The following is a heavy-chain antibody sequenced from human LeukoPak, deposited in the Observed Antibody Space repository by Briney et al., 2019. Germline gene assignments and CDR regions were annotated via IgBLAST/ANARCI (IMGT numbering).Heavy chain of an antibody. CDR1: GGSITTYY. CDR2: VSYRGDT. CDR3: ARPYSSNWYDAFHI. V-gene: IGHV4-59*01. Sequence: SETLSLTCTVSGGSITTYYWSWIRQPPGKGLEWIGYVSYRGDTNYNPSLKSRVTISVDTSKNQFSLKLTSVAAADTAVYYCARPYSSNWYDAFHIWGQGTMVTVSS. J-gene: IGHJ3*02. D-gene: IGHD6-13*01.